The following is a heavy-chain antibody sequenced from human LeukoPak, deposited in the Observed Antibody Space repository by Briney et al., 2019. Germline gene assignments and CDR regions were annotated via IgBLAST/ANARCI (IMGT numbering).Heavy chain of an antibody. CDR1: GGSINFYY. J-gene: IGHJ4*02. V-gene: IGHV4-4*07. CDR2: IYSSGST. Sequence: SETLSLACSVSGGSINFYYWNWIRQPAGKGLEWVERIYSSGSTNYNPSLKGRVTMSVDTSKNQFSLNLSSVTAADTAVYYCTRGEHDCDCWGQGTLVTVSS. CDR3: TRGEHDCDC.